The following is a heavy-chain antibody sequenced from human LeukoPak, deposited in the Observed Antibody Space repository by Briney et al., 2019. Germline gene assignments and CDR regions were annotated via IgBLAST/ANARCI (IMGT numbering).Heavy chain of an antibody. CDR2: INHSGST. D-gene: IGHD1-26*01. Sequence: SETLSLTCTVSGYSISSGYYWGWIRQPPGKGLEWIGEINHSGSTNYNPSLKSRVTISVDTSKNQFSLKLSSVTAADTAVYYCARGGNLVGATQGYWGQGTLVTVSS. CDR1: GYSISSGYY. CDR3: ARGGNLVGATQGY. J-gene: IGHJ4*02. V-gene: IGHV4-38-2*02.